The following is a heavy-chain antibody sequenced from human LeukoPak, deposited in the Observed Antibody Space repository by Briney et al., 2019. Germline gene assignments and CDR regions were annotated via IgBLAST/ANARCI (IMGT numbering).Heavy chain of an antibody. CDR1: GYIFTSYG. D-gene: IGHD3-22*01. CDR3: ARVQPHRIYYDDSDYPTRNDY. V-gene: IGHV1-18*01. J-gene: IGHJ4*02. Sequence: ASVTVSCKASGYIFTSYGISWVRQAPRQGLEWMGWISVYNGNTNYVQKFQDRGTMTTDTSTSTAYMELRSLRSDDTAVYYCARVQPHRIYYDDSDYPTRNDYWGQGTLVTVSS. CDR2: ISVYNGNT.